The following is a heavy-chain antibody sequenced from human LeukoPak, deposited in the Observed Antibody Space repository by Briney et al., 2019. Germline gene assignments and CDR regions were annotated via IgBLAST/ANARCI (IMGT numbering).Heavy chain of an antibody. CDR1: GYTFTSYA. Sequence: ASVKVSCKASGYTFTSYAMRWVRQAPGQRLEWMGWINAGNGNTKYSQKFQGRVTITRDTSASTAYMELSSLRSEDTAVYYCARDMVRGVIITTYFDYWGQGTLVTVSS. CDR3: ARDMVRGVIITTYFDY. CDR2: INAGNGNT. J-gene: IGHJ4*02. D-gene: IGHD3-10*01. V-gene: IGHV1-3*01.